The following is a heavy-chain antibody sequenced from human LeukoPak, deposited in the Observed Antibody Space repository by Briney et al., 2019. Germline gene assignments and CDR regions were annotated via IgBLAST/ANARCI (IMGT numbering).Heavy chain of an antibody. J-gene: IGHJ4*02. CDR1: GFTFRNYA. D-gene: IGHD1-14*01. V-gene: IGHV3-23*01. CDR2: IHETGGTT. CDR3: AKDGGRRYFDY. Sequence: GGSLRLSCAASGFTFRNYAMSWVRQAPGKGLEWVSGIHETGGTTYYADSVKGRFTISRDNSGNTLSLYMNSLRAEDTAVYYCAKDGGRRYFDYWGQGTPVTVSS.